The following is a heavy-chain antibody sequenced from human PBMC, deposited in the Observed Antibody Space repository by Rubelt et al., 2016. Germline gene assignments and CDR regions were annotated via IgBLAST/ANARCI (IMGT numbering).Heavy chain of an antibody. CDR2: FDPEDGET. Sequence: QVPLVQSGAEVKKPGASVKVSCKVSGYTLTELSMHWVRQAPGKGLEWMGGFDPEDGETIYAQTFQGRVTMTEDTSTDTAYMELSSLRSEDTAVYYCATIAVAGYHPATVFDYWGQGTLVTVSS. D-gene: IGHD6-19*01. J-gene: IGHJ4*02. CDR1: GYTLTELS. V-gene: IGHV1-24*01. CDR3: ATIAVAGYHPATVFDY.